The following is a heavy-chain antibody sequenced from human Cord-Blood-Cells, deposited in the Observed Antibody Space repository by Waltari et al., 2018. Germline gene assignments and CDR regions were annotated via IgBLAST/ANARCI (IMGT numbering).Heavy chain of an antibody. J-gene: IGHJ3*02. Sequence: QVQLQESGPGLVKPSETLSLPCTVSGGSISSYYWSWIRQPPGKGLEWLGYIYYSGSTNYNPTLKSGVTISVDTSKNQFSLKLSSVTAADTAVYYCARQVRYCSSTSCNDACDIWCQGTMVTVSS. CDR3: ARQVRYCSSTSCNDACDI. CDR1: GGSISSYY. V-gene: IGHV4-59*08. CDR2: IYYSGST. D-gene: IGHD2-2*01.